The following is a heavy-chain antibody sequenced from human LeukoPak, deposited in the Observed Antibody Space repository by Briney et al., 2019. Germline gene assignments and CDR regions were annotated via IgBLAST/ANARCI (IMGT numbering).Heavy chain of an antibody. CDR2: ISWDGGST. Sequence: GGSLRLSCAASGFTFDDYAMHWVRQAPGKGLEWVSLISWDGGSTYYADSVKGRFTISRDNSKNSLYLEMNSLRPEDTALYYCAKDLSLGGATTAFDYWGQGTLVTVSS. V-gene: IGHV3-43D*03. J-gene: IGHJ4*02. CDR1: GFTFDDYA. D-gene: IGHD1-26*01. CDR3: AKDLSLGGATTAFDY.